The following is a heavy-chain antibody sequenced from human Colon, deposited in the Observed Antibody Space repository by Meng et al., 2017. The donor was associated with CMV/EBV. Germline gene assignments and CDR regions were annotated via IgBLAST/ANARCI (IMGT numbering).Heavy chain of an antibody. J-gene: IGHJ4*02. CDR2: IHCDIGDT. CDR3: AREKYWLFDH. V-gene: IGHV1-46*01. Sequence: KVCCDASGSHFSSYNVPWVRQAPGQGLEWMGVIHCDIGDTSYAQICQGRLSMTRDTSTNTVYMEVSSLKSEDTAMYYCAREKYWLFDHWGRGTLVTVSS. D-gene: IGHD2-8*02. CDR1: GSHFSSYN.